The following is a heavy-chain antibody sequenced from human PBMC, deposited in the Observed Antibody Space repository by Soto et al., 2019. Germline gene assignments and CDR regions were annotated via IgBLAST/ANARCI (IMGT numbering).Heavy chain of an antibody. CDR1: GFTVSSNY. CDR2: IYSGGST. CDR3: AREASLGYYDSSGYYEYYYYGMDV. V-gene: IGHV3-53*02. Sequence: EVQLVETGGGLIQPGGSLRLSCAASGFTVSSNYMSWVRQAPGKGLEWVSVIYSGGSTYYADSVKGRFTISRDNSKNTLYLQMNSLRAEDTAVYYCAREASLGYYDSSGYYEYYYYGMDVWGQGTTVTVSS. D-gene: IGHD3-22*01. J-gene: IGHJ6*02.